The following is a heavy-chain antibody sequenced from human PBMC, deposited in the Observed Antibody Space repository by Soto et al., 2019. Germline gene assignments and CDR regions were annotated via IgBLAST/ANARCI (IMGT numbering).Heavy chain of an antibody. Sequence: GESRKISCKVSGYSFIDHWIGWVRQMPGKGPEWMGIIFPHDSDTRYNPSFQGQVTISADMSTDTAFLQWSSLKASDTAIYYCTRQASVVPVARAIEDWGPGTPVTVSS. CDR1: GYSFIDHW. V-gene: IGHV5-51*01. CDR2: IFPHDSDT. J-gene: IGHJ4*02. D-gene: IGHD2-21*01. CDR3: TRQASVVPVARAIED.